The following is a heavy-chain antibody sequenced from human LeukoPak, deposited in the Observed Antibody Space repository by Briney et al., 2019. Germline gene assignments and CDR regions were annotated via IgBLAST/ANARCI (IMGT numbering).Heavy chain of an antibody. CDR1: GGSISSGGYY. V-gene: IGHV4-61*08. CDR2: IHYSGST. D-gene: IGHD5-24*01. J-gene: IGHJ4*02. CDR3: ARLNRMAALDY. Sequence: PSETLSLTCTVSGGSISSGGYYWSWIRQPPGKGLEWIGYIHYSGSTNYNPSLKSRVTISVDTSKNQFSLKLSSVTAADTAVYYCARLNRMAALDYWGQGTLVTVSS.